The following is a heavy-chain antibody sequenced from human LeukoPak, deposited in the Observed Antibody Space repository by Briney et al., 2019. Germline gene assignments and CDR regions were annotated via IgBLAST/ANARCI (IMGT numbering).Heavy chain of an antibody. J-gene: IGHJ4*02. D-gene: IGHD3-22*01. CDR3: ARDPYDSSGYYFPDY. CDR2: INPNSGGT. Sequence: ASVKVSCKASGYTFTGYYMHWVRQAPGQGLEWMGWINPNSGGTNYAQKFQGRVTMTRDTSISTAYMELSRLRSDDTAVYYCARDPYDSSGYYFPDYWGQGTLATVSS. V-gene: IGHV1-2*02. CDR1: GYTFTGYY.